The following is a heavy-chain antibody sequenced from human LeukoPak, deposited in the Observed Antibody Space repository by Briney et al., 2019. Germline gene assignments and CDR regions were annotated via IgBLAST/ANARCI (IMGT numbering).Heavy chain of an antibody. V-gene: IGHV4-34*01. CDR2: INHSGST. D-gene: IGHD6-13*01. J-gene: IGHJ4*02. CDR1: GGSFSGYY. CDR3: ARLGAAGPGYFDY. Sequence: SETLSLTCAVYGGSFSGYYWSWIRQPPGKGLEWIGEINHSGSTNYNPSPKSRVTISVDTSKNQFSLKLSSVTAADTAVYYCARLGAAGPGYFDYWGQGTLVTVSS.